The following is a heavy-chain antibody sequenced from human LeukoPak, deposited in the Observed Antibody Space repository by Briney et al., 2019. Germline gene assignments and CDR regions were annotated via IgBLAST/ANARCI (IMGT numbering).Heavy chain of an antibody. CDR2: IYSGGST. D-gene: IGHD3-3*01. CDR1: GFTVSSNY. J-gene: IGHJ3*02. CDR3: ARIRDFWSGYSDAFDI. Sequence: GGSLRLSCAASGFTVSSNYMSWVRQAPGKGLEGVSVIYSGGSTYYADSVKGRFTISRHNSKNTLYLQMNSLRAEDTAVYYCARIRDFWSGYSDAFDIWGQGTMVTVSS. V-gene: IGHV3-53*04.